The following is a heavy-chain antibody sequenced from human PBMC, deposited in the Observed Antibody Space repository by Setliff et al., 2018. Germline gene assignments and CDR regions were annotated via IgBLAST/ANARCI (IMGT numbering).Heavy chain of an antibody. Sequence: SETLSLTCTVSGGSISSYSWSWIRQPPGKGLQWIGYISYSGATNYNPSLKSRVTISFNTSKDQISLKLSSVTPADTAVYYCARHPSSGSYYGGSIFYFDDWGPGILVTVSS. D-gene: IGHD1-26*01. J-gene: IGHJ4*02. CDR1: GGSISSYS. CDR2: ISYSGAT. CDR3: ARHPSSGSYYGGSIFYFDD. V-gene: IGHV4-59*01.